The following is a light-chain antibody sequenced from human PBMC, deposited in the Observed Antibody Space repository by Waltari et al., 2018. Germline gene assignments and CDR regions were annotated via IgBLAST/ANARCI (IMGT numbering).Light chain of an antibody. Sequence: EIVMTQSPATLSASPGERATLSCRASQSVNNNLAWYQQKPGQAPRLLIYGASTRATGIPARFSGSGSGTEFTLTISSLQSEDFALYYCQQYNNWPPWTFGQGTKVEIK. CDR1: QSVNNN. J-gene: IGKJ1*01. CDR3: QQYNNWPPWT. V-gene: IGKV3-15*01. CDR2: GAS.